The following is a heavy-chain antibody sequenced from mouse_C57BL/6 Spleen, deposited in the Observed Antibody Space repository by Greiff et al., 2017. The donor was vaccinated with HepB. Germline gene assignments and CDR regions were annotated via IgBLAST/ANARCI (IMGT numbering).Heavy chain of an antibody. J-gene: IGHJ2*01. CDR1: GYAFSSSW. CDR2: IYPGDGDT. Sequence: VQLQQSGPELVKPGASVKISCKASGYAFSSSWMNWVKQRPGKGLEWIGRIYPGDGDTKYNGKFKGKATLTADKSSSTAYMQLSSLTSEDSAVYFCARSSYYFDYWGQGTTLTVSS. V-gene: IGHV1-82*01. CDR3: ARSSYYFDY.